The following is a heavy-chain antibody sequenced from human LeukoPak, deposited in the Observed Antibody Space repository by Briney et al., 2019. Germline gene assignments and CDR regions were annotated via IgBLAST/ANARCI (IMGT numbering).Heavy chain of an antibody. J-gene: IGHJ4*02. D-gene: IGHD5-24*01. V-gene: IGHV5-51*01. CDR1: GYSFTSYW. CDR2: IYPGDSDT. CDR3: ARPRDGYNYSFDY. Sequence: GESLKISCKGSGYSFTSYWSGWVRQMPGKGREGMGIIYPGDSDTTYTPTHQGHVTISPDKSISTPYLQLSSLKAPDTALYYCARPRDGYNYSFDYWGQGTLVTVSS.